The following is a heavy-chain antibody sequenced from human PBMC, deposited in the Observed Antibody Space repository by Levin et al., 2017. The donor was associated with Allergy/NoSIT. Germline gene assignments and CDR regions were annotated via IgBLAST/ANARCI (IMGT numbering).Heavy chain of an antibody. V-gene: IGHV3-30*18. CDR3: AKGDGDFGSTAADD. CDR1: GFTFSSYG. Sequence: GESLKISCAASGFTFSSYGMHWVRQAPGKGLEWVAVISYDGSNKYYADSVKGRFTISRDNSKNTLYLQMNSLRAEDTAVYYCAKGDGDFGSTAADDWGQGTLVTVSS. D-gene: IGHD4-17*01. CDR2: ISYDGSNK. J-gene: IGHJ4*02.